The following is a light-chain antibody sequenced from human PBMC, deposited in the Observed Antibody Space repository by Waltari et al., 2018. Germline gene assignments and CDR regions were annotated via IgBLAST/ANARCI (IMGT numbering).Light chain of an antibody. CDR2: TDN. Sequence: QSVLTQPPSASGTPGERVTISCSGSRSNIGDNAVNWYQHLPGAAPELLIYTDNQRPAGFPSRFSGSKSVTSASLGISGLQSEDEATYYCAAWDDSVNGYVFGSGTEVTVL. CDR3: AAWDDSVNGYV. J-gene: IGLJ1*01. CDR1: RSNIGDNA. V-gene: IGLV1-44*01.